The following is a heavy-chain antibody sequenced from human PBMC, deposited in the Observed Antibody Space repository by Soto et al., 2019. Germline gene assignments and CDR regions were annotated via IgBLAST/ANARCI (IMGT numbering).Heavy chain of an antibody. CDR2: MNPNRGNT. CDR3: ARERSSSKRFDP. D-gene: IGHD3-16*02. V-gene: IGHV1-8*01. Sequence: QVQLVQSGAEVKKPGASVKVSCKASGYTFTSYDINWVRQATGQGLEWMGWMNPNRGNTGYAQKFQGRVTMTTNTSIRTAYMELSSLRSEDTAVYYCARERSSSKRFDPWGQGTLVTVSS. J-gene: IGHJ5*02. CDR1: GYTFTSYD.